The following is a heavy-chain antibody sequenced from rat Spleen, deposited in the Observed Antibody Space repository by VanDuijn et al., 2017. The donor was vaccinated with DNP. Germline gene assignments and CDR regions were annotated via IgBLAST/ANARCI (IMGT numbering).Heavy chain of an antibody. D-gene: IGHD1-4*01. V-gene: IGHV5-17*01. J-gene: IGHJ2*01. CDR2: LSYEGDRT. CDR3: TRGSSLPGYLDY. Sequence: EVQLVESGGGLVPPGRSQKLSCAASGFTFSDYAMAWVRQAPKRGLEWVATLSYEGDRTYYRDSVKGRFTISRDNGESSLYLQMNSLWSEDTATYYCTRGSSLPGYLDYWGQGVLVTVSS. CDR1: GFTFSDYA.